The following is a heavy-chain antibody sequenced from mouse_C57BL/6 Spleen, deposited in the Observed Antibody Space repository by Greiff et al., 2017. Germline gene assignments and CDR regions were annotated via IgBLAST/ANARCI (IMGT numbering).Heavy chain of an antibody. V-gene: IGHV1-7*01. CDR2: INPSSGYT. CDR1: GYTFTSYW. CDR3: AKAGWTYAMDY. D-gene: IGHD2-3*01. J-gene: IGHJ4*01. Sequence: QVQLQQSGAELAKPGASVKLSCKASGYTFTSYWMHWLKQRTGQGLEWIGYINPSSGYTKYNQKFKDKATLTADKSSSTAYMQLSSLTYEDSAVYYCAKAGWTYAMDYWGQGTSVTVSS.